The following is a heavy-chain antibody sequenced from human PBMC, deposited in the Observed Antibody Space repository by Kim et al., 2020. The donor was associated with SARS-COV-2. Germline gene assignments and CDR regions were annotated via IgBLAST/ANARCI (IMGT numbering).Heavy chain of an antibody. J-gene: IGHJ4*02. Sequence: DGSETYYVDYVKGRFTISRDNAKNSVSLQMNSLRAGDTAVYYCARGSGLANWGQGTLVSVSS. V-gene: IGHV3-7*01. CDR3: ARGSGLAN. CDR2: DGSET.